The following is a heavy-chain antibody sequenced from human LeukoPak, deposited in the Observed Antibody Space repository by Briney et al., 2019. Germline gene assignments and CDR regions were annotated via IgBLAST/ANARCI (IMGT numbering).Heavy chain of an antibody. CDR3: ARPCTVTILLDAFDI. D-gene: IGHD4-17*01. Sequence: GGSLRLSCAASGFTFSSYAMHWVRQAPGKRLEWVAVISYDGSNKYYADSVKGRFTISRDNSKNTLYLQMNSLRAEDTAVYYCARPCTVTILLDAFDIWGQGTMVTVSS. V-gene: IGHV3-30*04. J-gene: IGHJ3*02. CDR1: GFTFSSYA. CDR2: ISYDGSNK.